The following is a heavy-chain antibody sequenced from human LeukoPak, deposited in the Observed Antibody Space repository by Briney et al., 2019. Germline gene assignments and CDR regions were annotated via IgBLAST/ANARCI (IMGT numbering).Heavy chain of an antibody. CDR1: GGSISSYY. V-gene: IGHV4-4*07. J-gene: IGHJ6*02. Sequence: SETLSLTCTVSGGSISSYYCSWIRQPAGKGLEWIGRIYTSGSTNYNPSLKSRVTMSVDTSKNQFSLKLSSVTAADTAVYYCARARYSYGSYYYYGMDVWGQGTTVTVSS. D-gene: IGHD5-18*01. CDR2: IYTSGST. CDR3: ARARYSYGSYYYYGMDV.